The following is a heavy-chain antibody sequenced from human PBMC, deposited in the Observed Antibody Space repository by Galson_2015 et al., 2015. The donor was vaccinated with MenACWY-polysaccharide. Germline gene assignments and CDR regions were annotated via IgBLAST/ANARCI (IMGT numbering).Heavy chain of an antibody. J-gene: IGHJ6*02. CDR1: GVSVSSTSYH. CDR3: ARWIHDSSSSVLRGMDV. CDR2: VYNSGST. D-gene: IGHD6-6*01. Sequence: ETLSLTCTVSGVSVSSTSYHWSWIRQPPGKGLEWIAYVYNSGSTKYNPSLKSRVTILVDTSKNQFSLKLSSVNAADTAVYYCARWIHDSSSSVLRGMDVWGQGTTVTVS. V-gene: IGHV4-61*01.